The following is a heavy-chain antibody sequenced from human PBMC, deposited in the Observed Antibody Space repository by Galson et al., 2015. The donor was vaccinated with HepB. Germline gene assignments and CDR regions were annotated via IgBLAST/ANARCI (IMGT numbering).Heavy chain of an antibody. Sequence: SLRLSCAASGFTFGDYAMSWFRQAPGKGLEWVGFIRSKAYGGTREYAASVKGRFTISRDDSKNIAYLQMNSLKTEDTAVYYCTREKDCSGTSCYTVWGQGTLVTVSS. CDR1: GFTFGDYA. CDR3: TREKDCSGTSCYTV. D-gene: IGHD2-2*02. CDR2: IRSKAYGGTR. J-gene: IGHJ4*02. V-gene: IGHV3-49*03.